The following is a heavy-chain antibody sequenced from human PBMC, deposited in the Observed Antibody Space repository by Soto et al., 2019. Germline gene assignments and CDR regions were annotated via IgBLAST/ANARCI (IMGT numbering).Heavy chain of an antibody. CDR2: ITPFNGNT. J-gene: IGHJ4*02. Sequence: VKVSCKASGYTFTYRYLDWVRQAPGQALEWMGWITPFNGNTNYAQKFQDRVTITRDRSMSTAYMELSSLRSEDTAMYYCATETDTAMVRGYFDYWGQGTLVTVS. CDR3: ATETDTAMVRGYFDY. CDR1: GYTFTYRY. V-gene: IGHV1-45*02. D-gene: IGHD5-18*01.